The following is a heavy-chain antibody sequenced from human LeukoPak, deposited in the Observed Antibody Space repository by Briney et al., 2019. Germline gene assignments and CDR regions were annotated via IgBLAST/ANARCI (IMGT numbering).Heavy chain of an antibody. CDR3: AKSRAGRGVVVVPHEDY. CDR2: SSSGGDTT. V-gene: IGHV3-48*03. J-gene: IGHJ4*02. CDR1: GLTLSTYE. Sequence: GGSLRLSCAASGLTLSTYEMNWVRQAPGKGLEWVSYSSSGGDTTYYAASVKGRFTISRDNSKNTLYLQMNSLRAEDTAVYYCAKSRAGRGVVVVPHEDYWGQGTLVTVSS. D-gene: IGHD3-22*01.